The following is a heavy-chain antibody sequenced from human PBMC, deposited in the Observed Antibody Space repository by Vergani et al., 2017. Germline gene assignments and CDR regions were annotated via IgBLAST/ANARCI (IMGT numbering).Heavy chain of an antibody. J-gene: IGHJ5*02. CDR3: ARDLRLLYNRFDP. CDR1: GFTFNQYG. D-gene: IGHD1-14*01. CDR2: TWYDGNNK. Sequence: QVQLVESGGGVVPPGRSLRLSCAASGFTFNQYGMHWVRQAPGKGLGWVAVTWYDGNNKQYADSVKGRFTISRDNSKSTRYLQMNSLRDEDTGVYYCARDLRLLYNRFDPWGQGTLVTVSS. V-gene: IGHV3-33*01.